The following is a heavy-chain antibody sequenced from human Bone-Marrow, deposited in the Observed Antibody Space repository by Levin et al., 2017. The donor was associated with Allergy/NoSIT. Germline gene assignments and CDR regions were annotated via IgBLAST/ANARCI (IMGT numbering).Heavy chain of an antibody. CDR3: ARGGGLYDY. CDR1: GGSISSYY. D-gene: IGHD1-26*01. V-gene: IGHV4-59*01. Sequence: SQTLSLTCTVSGGSISSYYWSWIRPPPGKGLEWIGYIYYSGTTNYNPSFKSRVTISVDTSKNQFSLKLNSVTAADTAVYYCARGGGLYDYWGQGTLVSVSS. J-gene: IGHJ4*02. CDR2: IYYSGTT.